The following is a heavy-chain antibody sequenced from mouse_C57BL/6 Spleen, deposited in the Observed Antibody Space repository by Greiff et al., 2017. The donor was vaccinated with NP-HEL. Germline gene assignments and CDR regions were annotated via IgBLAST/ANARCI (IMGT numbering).Heavy chain of an antibody. CDR3: TREWLYDRDY. J-gene: IGHJ2*01. D-gene: IGHD2-12*01. CDR2: IDPETGGT. CDR1: GYTFTDYE. Sequence: QVQLQQSGAELVRPGASVTLSCKASGYTFTDYEMHWVKQTPVHGLEWIGAIDPETGGTAYNQKFKGKAILTADKSSSTAYMELRSLTSKASAFYYCTREWLYDRDYWGQGTTLTVSS. V-gene: IGHV1-15*01.